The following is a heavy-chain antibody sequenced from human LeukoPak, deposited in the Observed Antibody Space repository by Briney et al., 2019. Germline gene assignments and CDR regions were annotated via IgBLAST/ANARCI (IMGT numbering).Heavy chain of an antibody. V-gene: IGHV3-48*01. CDR2: ISSSSSTI. CDR3: AKGASYGDYVDY. CDR1: GFTFSSYS. D-gene: IGHD4-17*01. J-gene: IGHJ4*02. Sequence: GSLRLSCAASGFTFSSYSMNWVRQAPGKGLEWVSYISSSSSTIYYAGSVKGRFTISRDNAKNSLYLQMNSLRAEDTAVYYCAKGASYGDYVDYWGQGTLVTVSS.